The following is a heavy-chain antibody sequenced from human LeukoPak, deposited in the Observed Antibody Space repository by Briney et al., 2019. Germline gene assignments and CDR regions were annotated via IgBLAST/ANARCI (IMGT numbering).Heavy chain of an antibody. J-gene: IGHJ3*02. D-gene: IGHD2-15*01. CDR1: GFTFSSYW. Sequence: PGGSLRLSCAASGFTFSSYWMTWVRQAPGKGLEWVANIKQDGSTEYYVDSVKGRFTISRDNAKNSLYLQMNSLRAEDTAVYYCASDPPWVDDAFDMWGQGTMVTVSS. CDR2: IKQDGSTE. V-gene: IGHV3-7*01. CDR3: ASDPPWVDDAFDM.